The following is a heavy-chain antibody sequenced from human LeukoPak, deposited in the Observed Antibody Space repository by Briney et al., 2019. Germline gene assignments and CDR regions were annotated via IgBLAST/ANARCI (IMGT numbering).Heavy chain of an antibody. J-gene: IGHJ4*02. V-gene: IGHV3-21*01. D-gene: IGHD5-24*01. CDR2: ISSSSSYI. CDR3: ARTKNVEMATIYYFDY. Sequence: GGSLRLSCAASGFTFSSYSMNWVRQAPGKGLEWVSSISSSSSYIYYADSVKGRFTISRDNAKNSLYLQMNSLRAEDTAVYYCARTKNVEMATIYYFDYWGQGTLVTVSS. CDR1: GFTFSSYS.